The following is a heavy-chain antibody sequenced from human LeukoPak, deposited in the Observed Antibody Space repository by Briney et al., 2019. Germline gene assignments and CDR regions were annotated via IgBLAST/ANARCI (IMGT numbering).Heavy chain of an antibody. CDR3: ARANRYDLYFDY. Sequence: ASVKVSCKASGGTFSSYAISWVRQAPGQGLEWMGGIIPIFGTANYAQKFQGRVTITADESTSTAYMELSSLRSEDTAVYYCARANRYDLYFDYWGQGTLVTVSS. D-gene: IGHD5-12*01. CDR2: IIPIFGTA. CDR1: GGTFSSYA. J-gene: IGHJ4*02. V-gene: IGHV1-69*13.